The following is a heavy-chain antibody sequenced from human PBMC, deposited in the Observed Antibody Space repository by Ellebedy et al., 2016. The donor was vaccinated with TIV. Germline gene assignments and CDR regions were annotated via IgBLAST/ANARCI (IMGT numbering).Heavy chain of an antibody. CDR1: GLTFSSYA. Sequence: PGGSLRLSCTASGLTFSSYAMSWVRQAPGKGLEWISAISGSGESKYYTDSVKGRFSISRDNSKNTLYLQMNSLRVEDTAIYYCAKAPYSAGWYSGGDYWGQGTLVTVSS. CDR2: ISGSGESK. J-gene: IGHJ4*02. CDR3: AKAPYSAGWYSGGDY. V-gene: IGHV3-23*01. D-gene: IGHD6-13*01.